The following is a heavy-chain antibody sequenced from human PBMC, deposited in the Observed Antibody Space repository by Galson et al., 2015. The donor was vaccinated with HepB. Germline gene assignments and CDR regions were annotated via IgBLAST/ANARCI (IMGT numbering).Heavy chain of an antibody. CDR1: GGTFSTYA. Sequence: SVKVSCKASGGTFSTYAISWVRQAPGQGLEWMGGVIPIFGKAHYAQKFLGRVTITADESTSTAYMELNSVRSDDTAVYYCTRVFSEEPSLQYFFYWGHGTLVRVSS. D-gene: IGHD1-14*01. J-gene: IGHJ4*01. V-gene: IGHV1-69*13. CDR2: VIPIFGKA. CDR3: TRVFSEEPSLQYFFY.